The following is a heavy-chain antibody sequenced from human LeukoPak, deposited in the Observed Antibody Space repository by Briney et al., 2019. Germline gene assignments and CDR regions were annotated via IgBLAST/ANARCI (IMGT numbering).Heavy chain of an antibody. CDR3: AKGRSGSASWALQIFDN. J-gene: IGHJ4*02. V-gene: IGHV3-23*01. Sequence: GGSLRLSCAASGFTFSNYAMTWVRQAPGKGLEWVSTITSETITLYAHSVKGRFTVSRDNSKNTPHLQMNSLRAEDTAVYYCAKGRSGSASWALQIFDNWGQGTLVTVSS. CDR1: GFTFSNYA. D-gene: IGHD2-2*01. CDR2: ITSETIT.